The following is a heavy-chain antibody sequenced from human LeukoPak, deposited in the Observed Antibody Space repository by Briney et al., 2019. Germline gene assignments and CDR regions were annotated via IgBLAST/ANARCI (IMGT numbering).Heavy chain of an antibody. J-gene: IGHJ4*02. Sequence: PGGSLRLSCAASGFTFSSYWMTWVRQAPGKGLEWVANIKQDGGESYYVDSVKGRFTISRDNAENSLYLQMNSLRAEDTAVYYCARLGFCSSTSFNFLNFDYWGQGTLVTVSS. CDR1: GFTFSSYW. V-gene: IGHV3-7*01. CDR3: ARLGFCSSTSFNFLNFDY. D-gene: IGHD2-2*01. CDR2: IKQDGGES.